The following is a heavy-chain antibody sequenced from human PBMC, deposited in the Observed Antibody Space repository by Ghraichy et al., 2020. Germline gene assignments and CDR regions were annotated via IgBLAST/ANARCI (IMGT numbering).Heavy chain of an antibody. CDR2: IYYSGST. Sequence: SETLSLTCTVSGGSISSSSYYWGWIRQPPGKGLEWIGSIYYSGSTYYNPSLKSRVTISVDTSKNQFSLKLSSVTAADTAVYYCATRGPNWGSGRDAFDIWGQGTMVTVSS. J-gene: IGHJ3*02. CDR1: GGSISSSSYY. CDR3: ATRGPNWGSGRDAFDI. V-gene: IGHV4-39*07. D-gene: IGHD7-27*01.